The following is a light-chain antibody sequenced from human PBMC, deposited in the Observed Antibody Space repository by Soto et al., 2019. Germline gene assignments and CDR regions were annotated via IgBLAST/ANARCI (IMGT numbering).Light chain of an antibody. J-gene: IGLJ2*01. CDR2: GNN. V-gene: IGLV1-40*01. Sequence: QSVLTQPPSVSGAPGQRVTISCTGSSSNIGAGYDVHWYRHLPGTAPKLLIYGNNNRPSGVPDRFSGSKSGTSASLAITGLQAEDEADYYCQSHDSSLSGSTVFGGGTQLTVL. CDR3: QSHDSSLSGSTV. CDR1: SSNIGAGYD.